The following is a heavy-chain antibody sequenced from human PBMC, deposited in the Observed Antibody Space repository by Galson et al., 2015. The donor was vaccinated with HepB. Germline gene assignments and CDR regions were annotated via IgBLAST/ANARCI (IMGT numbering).Heavy chain of an antibody. D-gene: IGHD3-3*01. J-gene: IGHJ5*02. CDR1: GFTFSSYW. V-gene: IGHV3-7*01. Sequence: SLRLSCAASGFTFSSYWMSWVRQAPGKGLEWVANIKQDGSEKYYVDSVKGRFTISRDNAKNSLYLQMNSLRAEDTAVYYCARVYGSGYLNWFDPWGQGTLVTVSS. CDR3: ARVYGSGYLNWFDP. CDR2: IKQDGSEK.